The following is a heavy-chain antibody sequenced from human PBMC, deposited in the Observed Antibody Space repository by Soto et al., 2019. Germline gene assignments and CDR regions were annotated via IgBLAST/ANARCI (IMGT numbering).Heavy chain of an antibody. CDR1: GFTFSSYW. CDR3: ARARAGFGAHYDFWSGVYYYYGMDV. Sequence: PGGSLRLSCAASGFTFSSYWMSWVRQAPGKGLEWVANIKQDGSEKYYVDSVKGRFTISRDNAKNSLYLQMNSLRAEDTAVYYCARARAGFGAHYDFWSGVYYYYGMDVWGQGTTVTAP. V-gene: IGHV3-7*05. CDR2: IKQDGSEK. J-gene: IGHJ6*02. D-gene: IGHD3-3*01.